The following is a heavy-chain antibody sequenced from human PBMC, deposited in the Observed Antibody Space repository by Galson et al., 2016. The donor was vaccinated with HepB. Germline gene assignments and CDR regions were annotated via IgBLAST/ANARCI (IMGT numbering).Heavy chain of an antibody. Sequence: SLRLSCAASGFTFSTYAMHWVRQAPGKGLEWVAVISYDGSHKHYRDSVKGRFTISRDNSKSTVNLHMNSLRPEDTAVYYCARDLGGYSGYGGNYFGMDVWGQGTTVTVS. CDR1: GFTFSTYA. CDR2: ISYDGSHK. J-gene: IGHJ6*02. D-gene: IGHD5-12*01. V-gene: IGHV3-30-3*01. CDR3: ARDLGGYSGYGGNYFGMDV.